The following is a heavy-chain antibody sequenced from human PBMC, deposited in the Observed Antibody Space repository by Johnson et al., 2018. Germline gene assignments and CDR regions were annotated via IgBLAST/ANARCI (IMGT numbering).Heavy chain of an antibody. V-gene: IGHV3-9*01. CDR1: GFTFDDYA. Sequence: VRLVQSGGGLVQPGRSLRLSCAASGFTFDDYAMHWVRQAPGKGLEWVSGLSWNSGSIGYADSVKGRFTISRDNAKNSLYLQMNSLRAEDTALYYCAKDIDYGGNSGAFDIWGQGTMVTVSS. D-gene: IGHD4-23*01. CDR3: AKDIDYGGNSGAFDI. J-gene: IGHJ3*02. CDR2: LSWNSGSI.